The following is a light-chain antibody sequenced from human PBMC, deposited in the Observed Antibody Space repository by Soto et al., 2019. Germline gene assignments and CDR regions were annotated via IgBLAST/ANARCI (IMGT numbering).Light chain of an antibody. CDR2: QAS. J-gene: IGKJ4*01. Sequence: DIQMTQSPSTVSASVGDRVTITCRASQSISSWLAWYQQKPGKAPKLLIYQASNLESGVPSRFSGSGSGTEFTLTISSLQPDDVVTYYCQPYNGYSGVTFGGGTKVEIK. V-gene: IGKV1-5*03. CDR3: QPYNGYSGVT. CDR1: QSISSW.